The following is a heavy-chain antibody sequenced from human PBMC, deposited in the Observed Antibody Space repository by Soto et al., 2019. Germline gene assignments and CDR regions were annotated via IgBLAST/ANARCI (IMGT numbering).Heavy chain of an antibody. J-gene: IGHJ4*02. CDR1: GISLTTSGVG. V-gene: IGHV2-5*02. Sequence: QITLKETGPTLVKPTQTLTLTCSVSGISLTTSGVGVGWIRQPPGKALEWLALIYWDDDKRYSPPLKSRLTITRDTPNNQVVLALTNMDPVDTATYFCAHMKSETYGAIPFDYWGQGTLVTVSS. D-gene: IGHD1-26*01. CDR3: AHMKSETYGAIPFDY. CDR2: IYWDDDK.